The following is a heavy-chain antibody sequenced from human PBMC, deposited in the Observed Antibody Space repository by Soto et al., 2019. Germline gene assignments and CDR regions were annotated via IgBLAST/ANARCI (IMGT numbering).Heavy chain of an antibody. Sequence: GSLRLSCAASGFTFSNYWMTWVRQSPGKGLEWVASIKQDGSDKYYVDSVKGRFTISRDNAKKSLYLQMNSLRAEDTAVYYCARDYDFWSGSNDNYYYFLDVWGKGTTVTVSS. J-gene: IGHJ6*03. CDR3: ARDYDFWSGSNDNYYYFLDV. CDR2: IKQDGSDK. D-gene: IGHD3-3*01. CDR1: GFTFSNYW. V-gene: IGHV3-7*01.